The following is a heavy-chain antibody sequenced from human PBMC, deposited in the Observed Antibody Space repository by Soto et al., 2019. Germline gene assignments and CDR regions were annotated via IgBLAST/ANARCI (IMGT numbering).Heavy chain of an antibody. CDR1: GGSISSGGYS. V-gene: IGHV4-30-2*01. D-gene: IGHD1-26*01. J-gene: IGHJ3*02. CDR3: ARSRWGAGDAFDI. CDR2: IYHSGST. Sequence: QLQLQESGSGLVKPSQTLSLTCAVSGGSISSGGYSWSWIRQPPGKGLEWIGYIYHSGSTYYNPSLKSRVTISVDRSKNQFSLKLSSVTAAETAVYYCARSRWGAGDAFDIWGQGTMVTVSS.